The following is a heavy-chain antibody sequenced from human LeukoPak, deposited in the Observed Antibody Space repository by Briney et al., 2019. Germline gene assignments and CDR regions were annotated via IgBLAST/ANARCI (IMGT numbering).Heavy chain of an antibody. J-gene: IGHJ5*02. CDR3: ARGAPAATFDR. Sequence: SETLSLTCAVYGGSFSGYYWSWIRQPPGKGLEWIGEINHSGSTNYNPSLKSRVTISVDTSKNQFSLKLSSVTAADTAVYYCARGAPAATFDRWGQGTLVTVSS. CDR2: INHSGST. V-gene: IGHV4-34*01. D-gene: IGHD2-2*01. CDR1: GGSFSGYY.